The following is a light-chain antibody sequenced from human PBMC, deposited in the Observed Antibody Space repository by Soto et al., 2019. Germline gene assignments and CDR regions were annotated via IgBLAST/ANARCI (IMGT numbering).Light chain of an antibody. V-gene: IGLV2-11*01. CDR1: NSDVGGYNF. CDR2: AVS. Sequence: QSVLTQPRPVSGSPGQSVTISCTGTNSDVGGYNFVSWYQQLPGKAPKLMISAVSQRPSGVPDRFSGSKSGNTASLTISGLQADDEADYFCCSYTASDIWVFGGGTK. CDR3: CSYTASDIWV. J-gene: IGLJ3*02.